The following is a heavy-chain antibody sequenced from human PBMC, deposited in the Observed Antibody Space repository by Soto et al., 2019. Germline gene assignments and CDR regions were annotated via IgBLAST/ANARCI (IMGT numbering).Heavy chain of an antibody. V-gene: IGHV3-30-3*01. J-gene: IGHJ6*02. CDR1: GLTFSNYD. CDR2: VSYDGSNK. D-gene: IGHD5-12*01. CDR3: ASSVACYYYCDVMAF. Sequence: GGSLRVSYEVSGLTFSNYDMHWVRQAPGKGLEWVAVVSYDGSNKYYADSVKGRFTISRDNSNNTLYLQMNSLRAEDTAVYYCASSVACYYYCDVMAFRGQRSTVIGSS.